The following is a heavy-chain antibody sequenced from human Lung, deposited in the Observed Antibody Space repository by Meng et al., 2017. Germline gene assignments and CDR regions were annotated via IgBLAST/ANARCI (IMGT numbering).Heavy chain of an antibody. CDR3: TRAPLPAGRGLKNWFEP. J-gene: IGHJ5*02. Sequence: QVQLQQWGAGLLKPSETLPLTCGVYGGSFSGYYWSWIRQPPGKGLEWIGEISHSGSTNYNPSLKSRVTISVDTSKNQFSLQLTSVTAADTAMYYCTRAPLPAGRGLKNWFEPWGQGTLVTVSS. V-gene: IGHV4-34*01. CDR1: GGSFSGYY. CDR2: ISHSGST. D-gene: IGHD2-2*01.